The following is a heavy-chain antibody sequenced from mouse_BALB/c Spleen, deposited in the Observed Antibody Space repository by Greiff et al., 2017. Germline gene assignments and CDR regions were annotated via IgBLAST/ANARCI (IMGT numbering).Heavy chain of an antibody. CDR1: GFTFSSYA. D-gene: IGHD1-1*01. CDR3: ARLGSSYYYAMDY. Sequence: EVQRVESGGGLVKPGGSLKLSCAASGFTFSSYAMSWVRQTPEKRLEWVATISSGGSYTYYPDSVKGRFTISRDNAKNTLYLQMSSLRSEDTAMYYCARLGSSYYYAMDYWGQGTSVTVSS. CDR2: ISSGGSYT. V-gene: IGHV5-9-3*01. J-gene: IGHJ4*01.